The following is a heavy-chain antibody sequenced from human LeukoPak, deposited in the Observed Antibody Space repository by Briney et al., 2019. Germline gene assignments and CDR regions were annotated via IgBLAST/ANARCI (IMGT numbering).Heavy chain of an antibody. CDR2: ISGSGGST. Sequence: GGSLRLSCAASGFTFSSYWMSWVRQAPGKGLEWVSAISGSGGSTYYADSVKGRFTISRDNSKNTLYLQTNSLRAEDTAVYYCAKDNDPPGIYYYYGMDVWGQGTTVTVSS. V-gene: IGHV3-23*01. CDR1: GFTFSSYW. D-gene: IGHD3-10*01. CDR3: AKDNDPPGIYYYYGMDV. J-gene: IGHJ6*02.